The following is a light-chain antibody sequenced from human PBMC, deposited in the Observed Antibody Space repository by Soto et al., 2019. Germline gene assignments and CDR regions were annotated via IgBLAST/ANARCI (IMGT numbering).Light chain of an antibody. Sequence: DIQMTQSPSTLSASVGDRVTLTCRAGQTISTWLAWYQQKPGKAPKLLIYGASTLQTGVPSRFSGSGSGTEFTLTISSLQPDDFATYYCQQYNSYSYTFGQGTKLEIK. J-gene: IGKJ2*01. V-gene: IGKV1-5*01. CDR2: GAS. CDR3: QQYNSYSYT. CDR1: QTISTW.